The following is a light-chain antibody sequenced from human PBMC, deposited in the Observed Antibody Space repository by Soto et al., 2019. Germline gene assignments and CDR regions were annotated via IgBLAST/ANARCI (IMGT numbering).Light chain of an antibody. CDR3: GSYTTSGSVV. CDR1: SSDVGAYNY. V-gene: IGLV2-14*03. Sequence: QSALTRPASVSGSPGQSIAISCIGTSSDVGAYNYVSWYQQHPGKAPKLVIYDVNNRPSGVSNRFSGSKSGNTASLTTSGLQAEDEADYYCGSYTTSGSVVFGGGTKSPS. CDR2: DVN. J-gene: IGLJ2*01.